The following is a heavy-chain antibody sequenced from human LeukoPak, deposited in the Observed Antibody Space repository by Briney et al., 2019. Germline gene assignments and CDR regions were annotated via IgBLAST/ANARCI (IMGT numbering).Heavy chain of an antibody. CDR1: GVSFYDYY. J-gene: IGHJ4*02. Sequence: PSETLSLTCAVSGVSFYDYYWAWVRQTPGKGLEWIGEINHSGYTNDCPSPKSRVTLSIDTSRKQFSLNLRSVTVADAGIYYCTRRTTGHDDWGQGTPVTIAS. CDR3: TRRTTGHDD. CDR2: INHSGYT. D-gene: IGHD4-17*01. V-gene: IGHV4-34*01.